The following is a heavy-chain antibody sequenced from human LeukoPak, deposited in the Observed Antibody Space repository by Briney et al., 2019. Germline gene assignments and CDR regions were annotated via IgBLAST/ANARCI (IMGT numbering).Heavy chain of an antibody. CDR2: IYTSGST. J-gene: IGHJ4*01. D-gene: IGHD6-19*01. CDR1: GGFIISYY. Sequence: PSETLSLTCTVSGGFIISYYWTWIRQPAGKGLEWIGRIYTSGSTNYNPSLKSRVTISVDKSKNQFSLKLSSVTAADTAVYYCARDRIAVAGQHFADCGQRTLVTVSS. CDR3: ARDRIAVAGQHFAD. V-gene: IGHV4-4*07.